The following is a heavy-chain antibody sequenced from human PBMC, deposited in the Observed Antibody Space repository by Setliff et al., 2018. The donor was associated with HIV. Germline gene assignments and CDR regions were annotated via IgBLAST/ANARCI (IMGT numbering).Heavy chain of an antibody. Sequence: ASVKVSCKASGYTFTGYHMHWVRQAPGQGLEWMGRINPYSGDTNYAQKFQGRVTMTRDTSITTAYMELSRLRSDDTAVYYCARGSTAVNYYYYYMDVWGKGTTVTVS. CDR1: GYTFTGYH. D-gene: IGHD2-2*01. CDR2: INPYSGDT. V-gene: IGHV1-2*06. J-gene: IGHJ6*03. CDR3: ARGSTAVNYYYYYMDV.